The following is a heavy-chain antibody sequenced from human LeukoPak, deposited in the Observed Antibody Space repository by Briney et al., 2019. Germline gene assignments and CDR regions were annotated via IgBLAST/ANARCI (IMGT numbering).Heavy chain of an antibody. CDR3: ARAGGCSSTSCYYLNDAFDI. V-gene: IGHV1-2*06. CDR2: INPNSGGT. Sequence: GASVKVSCKASGYTFTGYYMHWVRQAPGQGLEWMGRINPNSGGTNYAQKFQGRVTMTRDTSISTAYMELSRLRSDDTAVYYCARAGGCSSTSCYYLNDAFDIWGQGTMVTVSS. J-gene: IGHJ3*02. D-gene: IGHD2-2*01. CDR1: GYTFTGYY.